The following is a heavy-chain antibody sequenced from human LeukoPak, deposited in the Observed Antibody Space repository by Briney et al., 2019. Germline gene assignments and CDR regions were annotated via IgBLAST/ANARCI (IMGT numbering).Heavy chain of an antibody. J-gene: IGHJ4*02. CDR3: AKGQYYYDGSGYDY. V-gene: IGHV3-23*01. CDR1: GFTFNIYV. Sequence: PGGSLRLSCAASGFTFNIYVMSWVRQAPGKGLEWVSVISGSGGSTYYADSVKGRFTISRDNSKNTLYLQMNSLRAEDTAVYYYAKGQYYYDGSGYDYWGQGTLVTVSS. CDR2: ISGSGGST. D-gene: IGHD3-22*01.